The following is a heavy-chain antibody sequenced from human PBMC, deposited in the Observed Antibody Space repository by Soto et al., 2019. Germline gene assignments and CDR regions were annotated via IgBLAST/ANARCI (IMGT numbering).Heavy chain of an antibody. V-gene: IGHV3-74*01. D-gene: IGHD2-15*01. Sequence: EVQLVESGGGLVQPGESLRLSCAASGFTFSNYWMHWVRQAPGKGLVWVSRIDSDGSRISYADFVKGRFTISRDNAKNLVYLHMNSLTAEDTAVYYCVRTSLVVAVAPRDDFWGQGTLVTVSS. CDR3: VRTSLVVAVAPRDDF. J-gene: IGHJ4*02. CDR2: IDSDGSRI. CDR1: GFTFSNYW.